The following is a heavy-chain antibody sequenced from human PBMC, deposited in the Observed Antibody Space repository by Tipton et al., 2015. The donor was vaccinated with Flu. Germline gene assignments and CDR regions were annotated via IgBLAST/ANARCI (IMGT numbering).Heavy chain of an antibody. CDR2: MHISGST. Sequence: GLVKPSDTLSLTCTVSGGSISSYYWSWIRQPAGKGLEWIGRMHISGSTNYKPSLKSRVTMSVDTSKNQFSLKLSSVTAADTAVYYCASLEGTGFFDYWGQGTLVTVSS. V-gene: IGHV4-4*07. J-gene: IGHJ4*02. CDR3: ASLEGTGFFDY. D-gene: IGHD1-1*01. CDR1: GGSISSYY.